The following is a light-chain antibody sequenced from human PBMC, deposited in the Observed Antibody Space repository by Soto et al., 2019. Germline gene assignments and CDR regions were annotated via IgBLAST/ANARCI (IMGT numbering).Light chain of an antibody. Sequence: SVLTQSPRTLSLSPGEQATLSGRATQSVSTSYLAWYQQKPGQAHRLLSYGASSRATGIPDRFSGGGSATNFTLTTHRLETEDYAVYYCQQYGSSPSWTFGKGTKVEI. CDR2: GAS. CDR1: QSVSTSY. CDR3: QQYGSSPSWT. V-gene: IGKV3-20*01. J-gene: IGKJ1*01.